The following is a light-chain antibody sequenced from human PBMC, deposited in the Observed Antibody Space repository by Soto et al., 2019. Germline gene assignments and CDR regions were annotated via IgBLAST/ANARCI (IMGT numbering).Light chain of an antibody. CDR3: QQHGNSPWT. CDR1: QSASSS. CDR2: AAS. Sequence: PGERATLSCRASQSASSSLAWFQQKPGQAPRLLIYAASSRATGIPDRFSGSGSGTDFTLTISRLEPEDFAVYYCQQHGNSPWTFGQGTKVDIK. J-gene: IGKJ1*01. V-gene: IGKV3-20*01.